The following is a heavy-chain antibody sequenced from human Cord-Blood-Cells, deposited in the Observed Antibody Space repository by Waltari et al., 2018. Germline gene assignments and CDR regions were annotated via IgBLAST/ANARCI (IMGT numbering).Heavy chain of an antibody. D-gene: IGHD6-6*01. CDR2: ISGSGGST. Sequence: EVQLLESGGGLVQPGGSLRLSCAASGFTFSSYSMSWVRPAPGKGLEWVSAISGSGGSTYYADSVKGRFTISRDNSKNTLYLQMNSLRAEDTAVYYCAKDHDPLRRDPSSSSSDYWGQGTLVTVSS. V-gene: IGHV3-23*01. CDR3: AKDHDPLRRDPSSSSSDY. J-gene: IGHJ4*02. CDR1: GFTFSSYS.